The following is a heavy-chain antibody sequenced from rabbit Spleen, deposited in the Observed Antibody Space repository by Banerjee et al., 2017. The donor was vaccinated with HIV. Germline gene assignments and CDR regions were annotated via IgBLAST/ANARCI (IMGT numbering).Heavy chain of an antibody. CDR2: IYAGSSGAT. D-gene: IGHD8-1*01. Sequence: QSLEESGGDLVKPGASLTLTCTASGIDFSSYYYMCWVRQAPGKGLEWIASIYAGSSGATYSATWAKGRFTISKTSSTTVTLQMTSLTVADTATYFCARDAGTSFSTYGMDLWGPGTLVTVS. CDR3: ARDAGTSFSTYGMDL. CDR1: GIDFSSYYY. J-gene: IGHJ6*01. V-gene: IGHV1S40*01.